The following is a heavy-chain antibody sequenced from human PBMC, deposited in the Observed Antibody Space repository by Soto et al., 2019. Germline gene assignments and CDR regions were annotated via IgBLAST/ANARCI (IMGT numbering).Heavy chain of an antibody. CDR1: GFTFSSYA. Sequence: GGPLSLSCAASGFTFSSYAMHWVRPAPGKGLEWVAVISYDGSNKYYADSVKGRFTISRDNSKNTLYLQMNSLRAEDTAVYYCARDPVLVVTAAGPFDYWGQGTRVTVS. D-gene: IGHD6-13*01. CDR3: ARDPVLVVTAAGPFDY. J-gene: IGHJ4*02. V-gene: IGHV3-30-3*01. CDR2: ISYDGSNK.